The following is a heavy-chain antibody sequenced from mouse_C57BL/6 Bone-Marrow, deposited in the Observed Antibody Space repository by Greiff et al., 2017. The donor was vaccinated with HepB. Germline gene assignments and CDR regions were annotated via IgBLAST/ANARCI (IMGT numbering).Heavy chain of an antibody. CDR1: GFTFSDYG. CDR3: AREGGYYAWFGY. Sequence: EVKLEESGGGLVKPGGSLKLSCAASGFTFSDYGMHWVRQAPEKGLEWVAYISSSSSTIYYADTVKGRFTISRDNAKNTLFLQMTSLRSEDTAMYYCAREGGYYAWFGYWGQGTLVTVSA. V-gene: IGHV5-17*01. J-gene: IGHJ3*01. D-gene: IGHD1-1*01. CDR2: ISSSSSTI.